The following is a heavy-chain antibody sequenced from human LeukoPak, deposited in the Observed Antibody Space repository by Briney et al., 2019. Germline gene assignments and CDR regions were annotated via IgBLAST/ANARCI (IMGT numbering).Heavy chain of an antibody. V-gene: IGHV3-74*01. CDR1: GFTFSTYW. J-gene: IGHJ4*02. CDR2: IHGDGTFT. CDR3: ARDLLYGDYEDY. Sequence: GALRLSCAASGFTFSTYWMHWVRQAPGKGLVWVSRIHGDGTFTTSADSVKGRFTISRDNAQNMVYLQMNSLRAEDTAVYYCARDLLYGDYEDYWGQGTLVTVSS. D-gene: IGHD4-17*01.